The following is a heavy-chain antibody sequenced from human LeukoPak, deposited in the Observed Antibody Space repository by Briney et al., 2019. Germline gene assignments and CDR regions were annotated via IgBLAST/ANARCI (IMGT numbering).Heavy chain of an antibody. V-gene: IGHV3-23*01. CDR3: AKDPAEGTQDNWFDP. CDR1: GFTFSSYA. Sequence: GGSLRLSCAASGFTFSSYAMSWVRQAPGKGLEWVSAISCSGGSTYYADSVKGRLTISRDNSKNTLYLQMNSLRAEDTAVYYCAKDPAEGTQDNWFDPWGQGTLVTVSS. CDR2: ISCSGGST. J-gene: IGHJ5*02. D-gene: IGHD1-1*01.